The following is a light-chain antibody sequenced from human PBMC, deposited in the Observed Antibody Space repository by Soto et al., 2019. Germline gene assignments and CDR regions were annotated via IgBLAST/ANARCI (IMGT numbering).Light chain of an antibody. CDR1: SSDVGGYNY. Sequence: QSALTQPRSVSGSPGQSVTISCTGSSSDVGGYNYVSWYQQQPGKAPKLMIYDVAIRPSGVSNRFSGSKSGNTASLTISGLQAEDDADYYCCSYAGTYTFFVFGTGTKGTVL. CDR3: CSYAGTYTFFV. J-gene: IGLJ1*01. CDR2: DVA. V-gene: IGLV2-11*01.